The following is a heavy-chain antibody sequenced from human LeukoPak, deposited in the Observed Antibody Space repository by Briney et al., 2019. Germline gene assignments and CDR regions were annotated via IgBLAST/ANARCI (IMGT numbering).Heavy chain of an antibody. D-gene: IGHD2-2*01. J-gene: IGHJ4*02. Sequence: GRSLRLSCAASGFTFSSYGMHWVRQAPGKGLEWVAVISYDGSNKYYADSVKGRFTISRDNSKNTLYLQMNSLRAEDTAVYYCARDLGYCSSTSCPFDYWGQGTLVTVSS. V-gene: IGHV3-30*03. CDR1: GFTFSSYG. CDR3: ARDLGYCSSTSCPFDY. CDR2: ISYDGSNK.